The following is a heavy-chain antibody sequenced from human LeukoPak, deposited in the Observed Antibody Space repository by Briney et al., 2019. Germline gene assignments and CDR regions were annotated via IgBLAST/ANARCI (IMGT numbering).Heavy chain of an antibody. D-gene: IGHD6-19*01. V-gene: IGHV4-39*01. J-gene: IGHJ4*02. Sequence: SETLSLTCTVSGGSISSSSYYWGWIRQPPGKGLEWIGSIYYSGSTYYNPSLKSRVTISVDTSKNQFSLKLSSVTAADTAVYYCARHPAIGGWYRDWGQGTLVTVSS. CDR1: GGSISSSSYY. CDR2: IYYSGST. CDR3: ARHPAIGGWYRD.